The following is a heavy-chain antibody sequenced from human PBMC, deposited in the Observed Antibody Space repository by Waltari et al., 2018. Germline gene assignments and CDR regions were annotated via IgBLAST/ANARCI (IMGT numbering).Heavy chain of an antibody. CDR3: ARKFAYGQPWGY. V-gene: IGHV4-34*01. J-gene: IGHJ4*02. CDR1: GGSFSGYY. Sequence: QVQLQQWGAGLLKPSETLSLTCAVYGGSFSGYYWSWIRQPPGKGLEWIGEINHSGSTNDNPSLKSRVTISVDTSKNQFSLKLSSVTAADTAVYYCARKFAYGQPWGYWGQGTLVTVSS. CDR2: INHSGST. D-gene: IGHD1-26*01.